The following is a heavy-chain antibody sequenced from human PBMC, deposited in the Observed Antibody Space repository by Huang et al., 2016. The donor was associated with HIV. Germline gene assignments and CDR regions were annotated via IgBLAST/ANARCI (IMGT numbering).Heavy chain of an antibody. J-gene: IGHJ6*02. V-gene: IGHV4-39*01. CDR1: GGSISSSSYY. Sequence: LQLQESGPGLVKSSATLSLICTVSGGSISSSSYYWGWIRQPPGKGPEWNGSIYYSGNTYYNPPLKSRVTISVDTSKNQFSLKVNSVTAADTAVYYCARHGRVAGHYYNNMDVWGRGTTVTVSS. CDR2: IYYSGNT. D-gene: IGHD6-19*01. CDR3: ARHGRVAGHYYNNMDV.